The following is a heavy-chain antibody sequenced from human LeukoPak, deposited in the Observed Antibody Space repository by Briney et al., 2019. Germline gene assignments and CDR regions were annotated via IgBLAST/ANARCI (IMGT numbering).Heavy chain of an antibody. D-gene: IGHD6-13*01. CDR1: GFTFSSYG. Sequence: GGSLRLSCAASGFTFSSYGMIWVRQAPGKGLEWVASIRYDGNNKNYADSAKGRFTISRDNSENSLYLQMNSLRASEDTAVYYCAKRGGGSSSWYAFDYWGQGTLVTVSS. V-gene: IGHV3-30*02. CDR3: AKRGGGSSSWYAFDY. CDR2: IRYDGNNK. J-gene: IGHJ4*02.